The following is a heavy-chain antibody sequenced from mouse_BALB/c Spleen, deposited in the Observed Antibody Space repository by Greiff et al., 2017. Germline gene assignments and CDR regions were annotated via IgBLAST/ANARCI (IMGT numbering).Heavy chain of an antibody. Sequence: VKLMESGAELVRPGSSVKISCKASGYAFSSYWMNWVKQRPGQGLEWIGQIYPGDGDTNYNGKFKGKATLTADKSSSTAYMQLSSLTSEDSAVYFCARRTGSYAMDYWGQGTSVTVSS. V-gene: IGHV1-80*01. D-gene: IGHD4-1*01. J-gene: IGHJ4*01. CDR1: GYAFSSYW. CDR3: ARRTGSYAMDY. CDR2: IYPGDGDT.